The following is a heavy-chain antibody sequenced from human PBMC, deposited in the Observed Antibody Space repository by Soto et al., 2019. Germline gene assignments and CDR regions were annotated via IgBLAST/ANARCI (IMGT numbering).Heavy chain of an antibody. CDR1: GGSFSGYY. CDR3: GRGLAKYYYYGMDV. V-gene: IGHV4-34*01. J-gene: IGHJ6*02. D-gene: IGHD5-12*01. CDR2: INHSGST. Sequence: SETLSLTSAVYGGSFSGYYWSWIRQPPGKGLEWIGEINHSGSTNYNPSLKSRVTISVDTSKNQFSLKLSSVTAADTAVYYCGRGLAKYYYYGMDVWGQGTTVTVSS.